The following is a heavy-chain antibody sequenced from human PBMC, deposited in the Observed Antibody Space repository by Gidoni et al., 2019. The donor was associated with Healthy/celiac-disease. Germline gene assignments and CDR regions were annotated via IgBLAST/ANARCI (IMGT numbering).Heavy chain of an antibody. CDR1: GSTFSTFG. V-gene: IGHV3-7*01. CDR2: IKQDGSEK. CDR3: ARDPLESDYDPLLNWFDP. Sequence: EVQLVESGGGLVQPGGSRSPPCEASGSTFSTFGTGWFARAPGRGLRSGGRQAPGKGLEWVANIKQDGSEKYYVDSVKGRFTISRDNAKNSLYLQMNSLRAEDTAVYYCARDPLESDYDPLLNWFDPWGQGTLVTVSS. J-gene: IGHJ5*02. D-gene: IGHD3-3*01.